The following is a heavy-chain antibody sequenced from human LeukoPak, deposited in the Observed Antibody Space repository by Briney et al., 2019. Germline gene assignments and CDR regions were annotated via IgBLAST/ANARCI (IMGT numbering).Heavy chain of an antibody. V-gene: IGHV3-30*18. J-gene: IGHJ4*02. Sequence: GGSLRLSCAASGFTFSSYGMHWVRQAPGKGLEWVAVISYDGSNKYYADSVKGRFTISRDNSKNPLYLQMNSLRAEDTAVYYCAKGPIVATIGYFDYWGQGTLVTVSS. D-gene: IGHD5-12*01. CDR1: GFTFSSYG. CDR2: ISYDGSNK. CDR3: AKGPIVATIGYFDY.